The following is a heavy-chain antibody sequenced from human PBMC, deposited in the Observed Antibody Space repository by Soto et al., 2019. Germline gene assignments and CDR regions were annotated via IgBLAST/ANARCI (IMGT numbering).Heavy chain of an antibody. V-gene: IGHV3-23*01. CDR1: GFTFSSYA. Sequence: GGSLRLSCAASGFTFSSYAMSWVRQAPGKGLEWVSAISGSGGSTHYADSVKGRFTISRDNSKNTLYLQMNSLRAEDTAVYYCAKGLVVVVAATTPFDYWGQGTLVTVSS. CDR3: AKGLVVVVAATTPFDY. J-gene: IGHJ4*02. D-gene: IGHD2-15*01. CDR2: ISGSGGST.